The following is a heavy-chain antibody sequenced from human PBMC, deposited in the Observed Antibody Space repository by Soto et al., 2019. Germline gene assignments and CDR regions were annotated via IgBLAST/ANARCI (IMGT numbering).Heavy chain of an antibody. D-gene: IGHD3-3*01. CDR3: AKALLLSYYDYWSGSDY. Sequence: EVRLLESVGGLVQPGGSLRLSCAASGFTFSTYAMTWVRHAPGKGLEWVSSISGSSVGIYYADSVKGRVTISRDNSENTLYLQMNSLKAEDTAVYYCAKALLLSYYDYWSGSDYWGQGTLVTVSS. CDR2: ISGSSVGI. CDR1: GFTFSTYA. V-gene: IGHV3-23*01. J-gene: IGHJ4*02.